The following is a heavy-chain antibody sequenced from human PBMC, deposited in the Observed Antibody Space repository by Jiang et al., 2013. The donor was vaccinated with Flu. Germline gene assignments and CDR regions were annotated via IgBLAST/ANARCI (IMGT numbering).Heavy chain of an antibody. CDR2: ISGSGGST. D-gene: IGHD5-18*01. Sequence: GLVQPGGSLRLSCAASGFTFSSYAMSWVRQAPGKGLEWVSAISGSGGSTYYADSVKGRFTISRDNSKNTLYLQMNSLRAEDTAVYYCAKPFPFYGYGRNYYYGMDVWGQGTTVTVSS. CDR3: AKPFPFYGYGRNYYYGMDV. V-gene: IGHV3-23*01. CDR1: GFTFSSYA. J-gene: IGHJ6*02.